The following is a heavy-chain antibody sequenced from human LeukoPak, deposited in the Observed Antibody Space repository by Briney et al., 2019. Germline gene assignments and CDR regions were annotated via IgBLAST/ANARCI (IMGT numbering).Heavy chain of an antibody. Sequence: SETLSLTCAVYGGSFSGYYWSWIRQPPGKGLEWIGEINHSGSTNYNPSLKSRVTISVDTSKNQFSLKLSSVTAAETAVYYCAREFSTSCSPTDYWGQGTLVTVSS. J-gene: IGHJ4*02. CDR1: GGSFSGYY. CDR3: AREFSTSCSPTDY. D-gene: IGHD2-2*01. V-gene: IGHV4-34*01. CDR2: INHSGST.